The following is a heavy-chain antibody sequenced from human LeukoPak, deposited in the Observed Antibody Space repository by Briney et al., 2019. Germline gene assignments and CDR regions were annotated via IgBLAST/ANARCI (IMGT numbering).Heavy chain of an antibody. Sequence: RSGGSLRLSCAASGFTFSSYSMNWVRQAPGKGLEWVSAISGSGGSTYYADSVKGRFTISRDNSKNTLYLQVHSLRAEDTALYYCAKDVIYGASRYYYYYMDVWGKGTTVTVSS. CDR1: GFTFSSYS. CDR2: ISGSGGST. J-gene: IGHJ6*03. CDR3: AKDVIYGASRYYYYYMDV. V-gene: IGHV3-23*01. D-gene: IGHD4-17*01.